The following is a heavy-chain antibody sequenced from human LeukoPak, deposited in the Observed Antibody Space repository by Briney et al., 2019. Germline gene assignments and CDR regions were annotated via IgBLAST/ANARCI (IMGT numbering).Heavy chain of an antibody. Sequence: GGSLRLSCAASGFTFSSYAMSWVRQAPGKGLEWVSVIYSGGSTYYADSVKGRFTISRDNSKNTLYLQMNSLRAEDTAVYYCAREYSSSWYSHYYYYMDVWGKGTTVTVSS. CDR1: GFTFSSYA. V-gene: IGHV3-53*01. CDR2: IYSGGST. J-gene: IGHJ6*03. D-gene: IGHD6-13*01. CDR3: AREYSSSWYSHYYYYMDV.